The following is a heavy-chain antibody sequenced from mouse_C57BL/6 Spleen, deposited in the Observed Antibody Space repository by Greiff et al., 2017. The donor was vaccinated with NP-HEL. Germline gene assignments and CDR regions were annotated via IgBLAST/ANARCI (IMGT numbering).Heavy chain of an antibody. CDR1: GYTFTSYW. J-gene: IGHJ2*01. CDR2: IYPGSGST. V-gene: IGHV1-55*01. D-gene: IGHD2-4*01. Sequence: QVQLQQPGAELVKPGASVKMSCKASGYTFTSYWITWVKQRPGQGLAWIGDIYPGSGSTNYNEKFKSKATLTVDTSSSTAHMQLSSLTSEDSAVYYCARGGTYDSIYWDQSTALTVSS. CDR3: ARGGTYDSIY.